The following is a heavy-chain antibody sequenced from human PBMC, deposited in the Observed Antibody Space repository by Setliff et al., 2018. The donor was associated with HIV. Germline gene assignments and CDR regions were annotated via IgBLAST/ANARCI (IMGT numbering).Heavy chain of an antibody. V-gene: IGHV7-4-1*02. CDR1: GYTFTRYA. Sequence: ASVKVSCKASGYTFTRYALNWVRQAPGQGLEWMGWINTNTGDPTYAQGLTGRFVFSLDTSVSTAYLQISRLKAEDTAVYYCARTGPSRDGYNLVIDYWGQGTQVTVSS. J-gene: IGHJ4*02. CDR3: ARTGPSRDGYNLVIDY. CDR2: INTNTGDP. D-gene: IGHD5-12*01.